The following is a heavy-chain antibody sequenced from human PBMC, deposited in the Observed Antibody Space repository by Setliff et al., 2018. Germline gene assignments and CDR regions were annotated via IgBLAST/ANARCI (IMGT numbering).Heavy chain of an antibody. V-gene: IGHV5-51*01. CDR2: IYPLDSDT. CDR3: RLWFGELLRDY. CDR1: GYSFTNYW. Sequence: GESLKISCKGSGYSFTNYWIGWVRQMPGKGLEWMGIIYPLDSDTRYSPSFQGQVTISADKSVSTAYLQWSSLKASDTAIYYCRLWFGELLRDYWGQGTLVTVSS. J-gene: IGHJ4*02. D-gene: IGHD3-10*01.